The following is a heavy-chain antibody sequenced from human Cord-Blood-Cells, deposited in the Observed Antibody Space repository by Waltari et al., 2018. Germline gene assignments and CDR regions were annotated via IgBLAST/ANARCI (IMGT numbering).Heavy chain of an antibody. V-gene: IGHV4-39*07. Sequence: QLQLQESGPGLVKPSETLSLTCTVSGGSISSSSYYWGWIRQPPGKGLEWIGSIYYSGSTLYNPSLKSRVTIAVDTAKNQFSLKLSSVTAAEAAVYYCASEGSGSYDYWGQGTLVTVSS. CDR3: ASEGSGSYDY. CDR2: IYYSGST. J-gene: IGHJ4*02. CDR1: GGSISSSSYY. D-gene: IGHD1-26*01.